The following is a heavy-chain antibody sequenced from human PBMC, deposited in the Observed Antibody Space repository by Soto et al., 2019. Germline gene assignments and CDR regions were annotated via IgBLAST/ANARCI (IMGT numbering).Heavy chain of an antibody. CDR3: ARDEVLRHFDHYYVDV. Sequence: SLSCAASGFPFITSAMNWVRQAPGKVLEWVSIISATSDAAYYAESVKGRFTSSRDNYKNTLYLQMTGLRVDDTAVYYCARDEVLRHFDHYYVDVWGQGTTVNVSS. D-gene: IGHD1-26*01. CDR2: ISATSDAA. CDR1: GFPFITSA. V-gene: IGHV3-23*01. J-gene: IGHJ6*01.